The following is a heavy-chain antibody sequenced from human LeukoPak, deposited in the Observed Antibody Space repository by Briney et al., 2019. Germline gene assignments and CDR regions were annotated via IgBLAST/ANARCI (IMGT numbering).Heavy chain of an antibody. J-gene: IGHJ4*02. V-gene: IGHV4-4*07. Sequence: SETLSLTCTVSGGSISSYYWSWIRQPAGKGLEWIGRIYTSGSTNYNPSLKSRVTMSVDTSKNQFSLKLGSVTAADTAVYYCARDRIVGATYYFDYWGQGTLVTVSS. CDR2: IYTSGST. CDR3: ARDRIVGATYYFDY. CDR1: GGSISSYY. D-gene: IGHD1-26*01.